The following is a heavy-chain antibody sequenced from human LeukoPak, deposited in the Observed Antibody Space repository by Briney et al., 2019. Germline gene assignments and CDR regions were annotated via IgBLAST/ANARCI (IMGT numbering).Heavy chain of an antibody. CDR2: IWYDGNNK. D-gene: IGHD4-17*01. Sequence: GGSLRLSCAASGFTFSAYGMHWVRQAPGKGLEWVAVIWYDGNNKYYADSVKGRFTISRDNSKNTLYLQMNSLRVEDTAVYYCARDGGDTVTSPFDYWGQGTLVTVSS. CDR3: ARDGGDTVTSPFDY. CDR1: GFTFSAYG. V-gene: IGHV3-33*01. J-gene: IGHJ4*02.